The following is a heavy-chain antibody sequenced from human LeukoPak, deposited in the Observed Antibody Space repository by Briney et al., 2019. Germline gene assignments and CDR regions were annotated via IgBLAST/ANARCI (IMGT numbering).Heavy chain of an antibody. V-gene: IGHV3-74*01. Sequence: GWSLRLSCATSGFTLSLAWMHWVRQAPGKGLEWVSRIKYDGSYTNYADSVKGRFTISRDNARNTLMLHMIILRAEDTADYCCVRDGVAYNFDFWGQGVLVTVSS. CDR2: IKYDGSYT. CDR1: GFTLSLAW. D-gene: IGHD5-24*01. CDR3: VRDGVAYNFDF. J-gene: IGHJ4*02.